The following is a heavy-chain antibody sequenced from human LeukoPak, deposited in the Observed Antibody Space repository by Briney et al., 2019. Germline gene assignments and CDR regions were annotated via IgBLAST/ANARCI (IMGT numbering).Heavy chain of an antibody. V-gene: IGHV4-59*01. Sequence: SETLSLTCAVYGGSFSGYYWSWIRQPPGKRLEWIGYIHYSGSPNYNPSLNSRVTISVDTSKNQFSLRLSSVTAADTAVYYCARLSGYDWESFYDYWGQGTLVTVSS. J-gene: IGHJ4*02. CDR3: ARLSGYDWESFYDY. CDR2: IHYSGSP. CDR1: GGSFSGYY. D-gene: IGHD5-12*01.